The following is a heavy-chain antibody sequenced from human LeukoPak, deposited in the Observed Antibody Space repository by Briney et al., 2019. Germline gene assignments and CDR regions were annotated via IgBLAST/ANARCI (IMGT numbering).Heavy chain of an antibody. CDR2: IYPGDSDT. V-gene: IGHV5-51*03. Sequence: KPGESLKISCKGSGYSFSTYWIAWVRQTPGKGLEWMGIIYPGDSDTKYSPSFQGQVTMSADKSFSTAYLKWGSLRASDTAIYYCARRGGDDSNYSYYMDVWGQGTTVTVSS. CDR3: ARRGGDDSNYSYYMDV. J-gene: IGHJ6*03. CDR1: GYSFSTYW. D-gene: IGHD2-21*02.